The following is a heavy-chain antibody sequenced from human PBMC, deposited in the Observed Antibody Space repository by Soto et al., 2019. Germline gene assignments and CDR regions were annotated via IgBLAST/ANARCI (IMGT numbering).Heavy chain of an antibody. D-gene: IGHD2-21*01. V-gene: IGHV4-30-2*01. CDR2: IYHGGNI. J-gene: IGHJ4*02. Sequence: SETLSLTCAVSGGSISSGGYSWSWIRQPPGKGLEWIGYIYHGGNIYYNPSLKSRVTISMDKSKNQFSLNLFYVTAADTAVYYCARDHAYRAYWAFDYWGQGALVTVSS. CDR1: GGSISSGGYS. CDR3: ARDHAYRAYWAFDY.